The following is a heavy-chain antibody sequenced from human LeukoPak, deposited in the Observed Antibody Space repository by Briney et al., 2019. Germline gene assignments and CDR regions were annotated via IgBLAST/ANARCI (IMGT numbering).Heavy chain of an antibody. Sequence: GESLRLSCAASGFTFSSYAMHWVRQAPGKGLEWVAVISYDGSNKYYADSVKGRFTISRDNSKNTLYLQMNSLRAEDTAVYYCARASHQWELRLYGMDVWGQGTTVTVSS. V-gene: IGHV3-30-3*01. CDR1: GFTFSSYA. J-gene: IGHJ6*02. D-gene: IGHD1-26*01. CDR2: ISYDGSNK. CDR3: ARASHQWELRLYGMDV.